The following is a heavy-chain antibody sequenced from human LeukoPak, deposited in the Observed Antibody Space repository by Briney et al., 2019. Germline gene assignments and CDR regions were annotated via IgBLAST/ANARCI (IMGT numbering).Heavy chain of an antibody. CDR1: GYSFTTYW. D-gene: IGHD3-10*01. V-gene: IGHV5-51*01. J-gene: IGHJ4*02. CDR3: AKHSRTGSSFDPFEY. CDR2: IYPGDSDT. Sequence: GESLQISCKGSGYSFTTYWIGWVRQMPGKGLEWMGIIYPGDSDTRYSPSFQGQVTISADKSISTAYLQWSRLKASDTAIYYCAKHSRTGSSFDPFEYWGQGTLVTVSS.